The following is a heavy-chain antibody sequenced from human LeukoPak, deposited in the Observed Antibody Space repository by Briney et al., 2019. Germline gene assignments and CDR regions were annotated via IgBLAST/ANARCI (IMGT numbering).Heavy chain of an antibody. J-gene: IGHJ6*04. V-gene: IGHV1-69*13. Sequence: SVKVSCKASGGTFSSYAISWVRQAPGQGLEWMGGIIPIFGTANYAQKFQGRVTITADESTSTAYMELSSLRSEDTAVYYCATRKNSSGWTYYYYGMDVWGKGTTVTVSS. CDR1: GGTFSSYA. CDR2: IIPIFGTA. D-gene: IGHD6-19*01. CDR3: ATRKNSSGWTYYYYGMDV.